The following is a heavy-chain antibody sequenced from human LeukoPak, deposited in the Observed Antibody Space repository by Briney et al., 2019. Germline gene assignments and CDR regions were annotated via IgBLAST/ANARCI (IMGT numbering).Heavy chain of an antibody. V-gene: IGHV4-59*08. CDR2: IFYSGST. CDR1: GGSISNYY. J-gene: IGHJ4*02. Sequence: TSETLSLTCTVSGGSISNYYWKWIRQPPGKGLEWIGCIFYSGSTNYNPSLKSRATISIDTSKNQFSLKLSSMTAADTAVYFCARYSSGWSYLEYWGQGILVTVSS. CDR3: ARYSSGWSYLEY. D-gene: IGHD6-19*01.